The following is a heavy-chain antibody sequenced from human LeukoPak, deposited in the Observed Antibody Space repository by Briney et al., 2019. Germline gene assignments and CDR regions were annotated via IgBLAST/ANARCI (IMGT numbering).Heavy chain of an antibody. Sequence: PGGSLRLSCAVSGXTFSGSAIHWVRQSSGKGLEWVGQIDKKDKGYATATAYAASVKGRFTISRDDSINTAYLQMKSLKTEDTALYYCTRDSGTYNWFDPWGQGTLVTVSS. D-gene: IGHD1-26*01. V-gene: IGHV3-73*01. CDR1: GXTFSGSA. CDR2: IDKKDKGYATAT. CDR3: TRDSGTYNWFDP. J-gene: IGHJ5*02.